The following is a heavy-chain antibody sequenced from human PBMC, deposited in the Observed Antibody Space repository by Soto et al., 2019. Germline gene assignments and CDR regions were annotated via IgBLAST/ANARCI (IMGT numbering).Heavy chain of an antibody. CDR3: ARDSNASNGIGAYYFDY. D-gene: IGHD4-4*01. CDR1: GDSVSSNSAA. J-gene: IGHJ4*02. V-gene: IGHV6-1*01. CDR2: TYYRSKWYN. Sequence: SQTLSLTCAISGDSVSSNSAAWNWIRQSPSRGLEWLGRTYYRSKWYNDYAVSVKSRITINPDTSKNQFSLQLNSVTPEDTAVYYCARDSNASNGIGAYYFDYWGQGTLVTVSS.